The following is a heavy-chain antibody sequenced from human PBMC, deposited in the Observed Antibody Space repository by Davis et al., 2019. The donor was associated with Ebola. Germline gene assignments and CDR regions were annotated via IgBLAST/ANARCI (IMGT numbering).Heavy chain of an antibody. CDR2: IWYDGSNK. V-gene: IGHV3-33*01. J-gene: IGHJ4*02. Sequence: GESLKISCAASGFTFSSYGMHWVRQAPGKGLEWVAVIWYDGSNKYYADSVKGRFTISRDNSKNTLYLQMNSLRAEDTAVYYCARRYVAFDYWGQGTLVTVSS. CDR1: GFTFSSYG. D-gene: IGHD5-12*01. CDR3: ARRYVAFDY.